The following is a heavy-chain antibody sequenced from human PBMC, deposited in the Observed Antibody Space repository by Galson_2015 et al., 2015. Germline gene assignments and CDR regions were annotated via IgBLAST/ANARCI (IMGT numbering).Heavy chain of an antibody. CDR3: ARSPHTYCSGGSCPREYNWFDP. CDR1: GFTFSDYY. CDR2: ISSSGSTI. D-gene: IGHD2-15*01. Sequence: SLRLSCAASGFTFSDYYMSWIRQAPGKGLEWVSYISSSGSTIYYADSVKGRFTISRDNAKNSLYLQMNSLRAEDTAVYYCARSPHTYCSGGSCPREYNWFDPWSQGTLVTVSS. J-gene: IGHJ5*02. V-gene: IGHV3-11*01.